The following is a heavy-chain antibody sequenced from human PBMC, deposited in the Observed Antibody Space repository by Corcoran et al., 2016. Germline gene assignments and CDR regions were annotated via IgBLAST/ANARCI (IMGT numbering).Heavy chain of an antibody. V-gene: IGHV3-74*03. J-gene: IGHJ5*02. CDR3: ATSVYSRAES. CDR2: IGNDGSAT. Sequence: EVHLVESGGGLVQPGGSLRISCAASGFTPSSYWMQWVRQAPGKGLVWVAHIGNDGSATAYADSVKGRFTVSRDNAKNTLDLQMNSLRDEDTAVYYCATSVYSRAESWGQGTLVTVSS. CDR1: GFTPSSYW. D-gene: IGHD6-13*01.